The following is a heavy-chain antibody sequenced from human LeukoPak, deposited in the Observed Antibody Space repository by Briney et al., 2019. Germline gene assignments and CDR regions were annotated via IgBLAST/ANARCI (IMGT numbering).Heavy chain of an antibody. Sequence: SETLSLTCTVSGGSISSYYWSWIRQPPGKGREWTGSIYSSGSTNYNPSLKSRVTISVDTSKDQSSLRVTSVTAADTAVYYCARDDHNNYRFDYWGQGTLVTVSS. CDR1: GGSISSYY. D-gene: IGHD4-11*01. J-gene: IGHJ4*02. CDR3: ARDDHNNYRFDY. V-gene: IGHV4-59*01. CDR2: IYSSGST.